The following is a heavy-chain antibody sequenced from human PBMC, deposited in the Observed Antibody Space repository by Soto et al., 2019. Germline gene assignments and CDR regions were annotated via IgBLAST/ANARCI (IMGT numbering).Heavy chain of an antibody. Sequence: LRLSCAASGFTFSSYAMSWVRQAPGKGLEWVSAISGSGGSTYYADSVKGRFTISRDNSKNTLYLQMNSLRAEDTAVYYCAKGRPASYYYDSSGYGTQFDYWGQGTLVTVSS. D-gene: IGHD3-22*01. CDR2: ISGSGGST. J-gene: IGHJ4*02. V-gene: IGHV3-23*01. CDR1: GFTFSSYA. CDR3: AKGRPASYYYDSSGYGTQFDY.